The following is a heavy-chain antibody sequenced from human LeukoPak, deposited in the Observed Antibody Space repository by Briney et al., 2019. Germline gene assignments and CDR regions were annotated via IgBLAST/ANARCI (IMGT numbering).Heavy chain of an antibody. CDR3: ARRGSSGYYDYFDY. J-gene: IGHJ4*02. Sequence: SETLSLTCTVSGGSISSHYWTWIRQPPGKGLECIRYIYYSGSTNYNPSLKSRVTISVDTSKNQFSLNLSSVTAADTAVYYCARRGSSGYYDYFDYWGQGSLVTVSS. CDR2: IYYSGST. CDR1: GGSISSHY. V-gene: IGHV4-59*11. D-gene: IGHD3-22*01.